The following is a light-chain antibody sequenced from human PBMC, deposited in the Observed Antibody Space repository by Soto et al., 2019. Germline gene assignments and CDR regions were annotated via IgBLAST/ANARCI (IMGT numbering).Light chain of an antibody. CDR1: QSISSS. V-gene: IGKV3-15*01. CDR2: GAS. J-gene: IGKJ2*01. Sequence: EIVMTQSPATLSVSPGERATLSCRASQSISSSLAWYQQKPGQAPRLLIYGASTRATGIPARFSGSGSGTEFTLTITSLQSEYFAVYYFQQYNNGPTYTFGQGTKLEIK. CDR3: QQYNNGPTYT.